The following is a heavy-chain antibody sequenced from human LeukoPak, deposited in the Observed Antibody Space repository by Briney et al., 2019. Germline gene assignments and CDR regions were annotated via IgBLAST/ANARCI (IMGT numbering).Heavy chain of an antibody. V-gene: IGHV4-30-4*01. Sequence: PSQTLSHTCTVSGGSISSGDYYWSWIRQPPGKGLEWIGYIYYSGSTYYTPSLRGRVTISVDTSKNQFSLNLSSVTAADTAVYYCARGYSLDYWGQGTLVTVSS. CDR3: ARGYSLDY. CDR2: IYYSGST. J-gene: IGHJ4*02. CDR1: GGSISSGDYY. D-gene: IGHD5-18*01.